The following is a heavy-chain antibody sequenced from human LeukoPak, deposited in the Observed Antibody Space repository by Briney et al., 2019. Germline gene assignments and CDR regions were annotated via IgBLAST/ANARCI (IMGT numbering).Heavy chain of an antibody. J-gene: IGHJ2*01. CDR2: IDTAGGT. CDR3: AKNLLGSGSYSWYFDL. CDR1: GFTFRTYD. Sequence: GGSLRLSCAASGFTFRTYDMHWVRQVTGEGLEWVSAIDTAGGTYYPGSVKGRFTISRENTKNSSYLQMNSLRVEDTAVYYCAKNLLGSGSYSWYFDLWGRGTLVTVSS. V-gene: IGHV3-13*04. D-gene: IGHD1-26*01.